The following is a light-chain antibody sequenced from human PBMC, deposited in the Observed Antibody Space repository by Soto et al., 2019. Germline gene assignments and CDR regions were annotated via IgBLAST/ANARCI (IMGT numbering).Light chain of an antibody. CDR2: DVS. CDR1: SIDVGGYNY. V-gene: IGLV2-11*01. Sequence: QSALTQPRSVSGSPGQSVTISCTGTSIDVGGYNYVSWYQQHPGKAPKLIIFDVSKRPSGVPDRFSGSKSGNTASLTISGLQAEDEADYYCCSYAGSYTSYVFGTGTKLTVL. J-gene: IGLJ1*01. CDR3: CSYAGSYTSYV.